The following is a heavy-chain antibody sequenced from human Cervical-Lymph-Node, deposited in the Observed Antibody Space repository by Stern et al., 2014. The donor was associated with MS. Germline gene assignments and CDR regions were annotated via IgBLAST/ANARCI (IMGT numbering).Heavy chain of an antibody. J-gene: IGHJ4*02. CDR3: ARADYVWGSPQKWFFDY. Sequence: QVQLLQPGAELKKPGASVKVSCKVSGYTFTTYSITWVRQAPGQGLEWMGRISANNGNTDYAQKFQGRVTMTTDTSTSTAYMELRSLRSDDTAVYYCARADYVWGSPQKWFFDYWGQGTLVTVSS. CDR1: GYTFTTYS. V-gene: IGHV1-18*01. D-gene: IGHD3-16*01. CDR2: ISANNGNT.